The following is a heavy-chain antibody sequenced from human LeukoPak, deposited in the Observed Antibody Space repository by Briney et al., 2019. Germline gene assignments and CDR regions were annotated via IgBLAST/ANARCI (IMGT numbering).Heavy chain of an antibody. CDR1: GGSISIYY. CDR2: ISYSGST. V-gene: IGHV4-59*01. D-gene: IGHD5-12*01. J-gene: IGHJ4*02. CDR3: ARGFDSKSTYFDY. Sequence: SETLSLTCTVSGGSISIYYWNWIRQPPGKGLEWIGYISYSGSTNYNPSPKSRVTISLDTSKNQFSLNLRSVTAADTAVYYCARGFDSKSTYFDYWGQGTLVTVSS.